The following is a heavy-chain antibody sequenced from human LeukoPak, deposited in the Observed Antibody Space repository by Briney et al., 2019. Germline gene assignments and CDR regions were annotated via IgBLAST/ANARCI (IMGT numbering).Heavy chain of an antibody. D-gene: IGHD4-17*01. Sequence: SVKVSCKASGGTFSSYAISRVRQAPGQGLEWMGRIIPILGIANYAQKFQGRVTITADKSTSTAYMELSSLRSEDTAVYYCARAPSPRVTNFDYWGQGTLVTVSS. CDR1: GGTFSSYA. J-gene: IGHJ4*02. CDR2: IIPILGIA. V-gene: IGHV1-69*04. CDR3: ARAPSPRVTNFDY.